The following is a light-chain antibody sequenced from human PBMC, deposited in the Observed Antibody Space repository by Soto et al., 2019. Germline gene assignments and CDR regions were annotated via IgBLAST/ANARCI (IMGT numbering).Light chain of an antibody. Sequence: DIQITQSPSSVSASVGDRDNITCRASQGISRWLAWYQQKPGKAPKLLISAASSLQSGVPSRFRGSGSGTGFTLTISSLQPEDFATYYCQQANNFPWTFGRGTKVDI. CDR1: QGISRW. V-gene: IGKV1-12*01. CDR3: QQANNFPWT. J-gene: IGKJ1*01. CDR2: AAS.